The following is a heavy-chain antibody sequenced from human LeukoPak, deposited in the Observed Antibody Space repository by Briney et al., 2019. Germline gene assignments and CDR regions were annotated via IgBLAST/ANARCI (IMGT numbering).Heavy chain of an antibody. Sequence: GGSLRLSCAASGFTFSSYGMHWVRQAPGKGLEWVAVISYDGSNKYYADSMKGRFTISRDNSKNTLYLQMNNLRTEDTAVYYCAKEAARGGIVVVLAATDFDYWGQGTLVTVSS. CDR3: AKEAARGGIVVVLAATDFDY. V-gene: IGHV3-30*18. CDR2: ISYDGSNK. CDR1: GFTFSSYG. J-gene: IGHJ4*02. D-gene: IGHD2-15*01.